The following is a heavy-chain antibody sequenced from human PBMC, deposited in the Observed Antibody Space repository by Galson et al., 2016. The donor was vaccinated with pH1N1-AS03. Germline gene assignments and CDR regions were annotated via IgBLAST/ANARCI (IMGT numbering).Heavy chain of an antibody. CDR3: ATYGSGSRGGFED. V-gene: IGHV1-46*01. D-gene: IGHD3-10*01. CDR1: GYTFSRYY. J-gene: IGHJ4*02. CDR2: IDPSIGST. Sequence: SVKVSCKASGYTFSRYYMHWMRQAPGQGPEWMGVIDPSIGSTTYAQQFQGRVNMTRDTATTTAYMELRSLRSDDTAVYYCATYGSGSRGGFEDWGQGALLTVSS.